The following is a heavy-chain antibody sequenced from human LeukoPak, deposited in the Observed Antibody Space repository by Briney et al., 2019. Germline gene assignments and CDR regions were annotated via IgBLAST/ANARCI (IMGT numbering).Heavy chain of an antibody. D-gene: IGHD6-13*01. Sequence: SETLSLTCTVSGGSISSYYWSWIRQPPGKGLEWIGYIYYSGTTNYNPSLKSRVTISVDTSKNQFSLKLSSVTAADTAVYYCAREVAAAGTWYFDYWGQGTLVTVSS. CDR1: GGSISSYY. CDR2: IYYSGTT. V-gene: IGHV4-59*01. CDR3: AREVAAAGTWYFDY. J-gene: IGHJ4*02.